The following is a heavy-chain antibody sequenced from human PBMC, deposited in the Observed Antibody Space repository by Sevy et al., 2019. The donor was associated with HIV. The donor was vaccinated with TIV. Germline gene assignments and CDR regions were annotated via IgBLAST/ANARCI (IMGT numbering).Heavy chain of an antibody. CDR3: AGESGDCSSTSCYEGVFDY. Sequence: SETLSLTCTVSGGSISSGSYYWSWIRQPAGKGLEWIGRIYTSGSTNYNPSLKSRDTISVDTSKNQFSLKLSSVTAADTAVYYCAGESGDCSSTSCYEGVFDYWGQGTLVTVSS. CDR1: GGSISSGSYY. CDR2: IYTSGST. V-gene: IGHV4-61*02. D-gene: IGHD2-2*01. J-gene: IGHJ4*02.